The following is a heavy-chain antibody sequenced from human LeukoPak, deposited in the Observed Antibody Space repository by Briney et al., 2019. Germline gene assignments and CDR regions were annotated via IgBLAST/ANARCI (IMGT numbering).Heavy chain of an antibody. CDR2: ISSSSSYI. Sequence: GGSLRLSCAASGFTFSDYYMSWIRQAPGKGLEWVSSISSSSSYIYYADSVKGRFTISRDNAKNSLYLQMNSLRAEDTAVYYCARDKSPQLVLGYWGQGTLVTVSS. D-gene: IGHD6-13*01. J-gene: IGHJ4*02. CDR1: GFTFSDYY. V-gene: IGHV3-11*06. CDR3: ARDKSPQLVLGY.